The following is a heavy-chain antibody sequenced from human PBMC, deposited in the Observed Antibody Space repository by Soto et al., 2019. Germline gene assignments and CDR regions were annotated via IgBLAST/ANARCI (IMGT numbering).Heavy chain of an antibody. D-gene: IGHD3-9*01. J-gene: IGHJ6*02. CDR3: ARAECSSPDCLTAYYSYGLDV. Sequence: SGGSLRLSCAASGFTFSNFEMHWVRQAPGKGLEWVSYINTAGSTKYYAESVKGRFTISRDNVRNSLFLQMNSLRAEDTAVYYCARAECSSPDCLTAYYSYGLDVWGQGSTVTVSS. CDR1: GFTFSNFE. CDR2: INTAGSTK. V-gene: IGHV3-48*03.